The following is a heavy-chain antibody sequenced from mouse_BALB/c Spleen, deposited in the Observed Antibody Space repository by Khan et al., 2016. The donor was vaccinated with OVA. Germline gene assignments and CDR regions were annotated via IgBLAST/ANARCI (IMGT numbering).Heavy chain of an antibody. D-gene: IGHD2-14*01. CDR3: ARSTYRYAFSY. Sequence: EVQLQESGPSLVKPSQTLSLTCSVTGDSITSGYWNWIRKFPGNKLEYMGYMIYSGNTYYNPSLKRRISITRPPSKNQYYLQLNSVTNEDTATYYCARSTYRYAFSYWGQGTLVTVSA. J-gene: IGHJ3*01. CDR2: MIYSGNT. V-gene: IGHV3-8*02. CDR1: GDSITSGY.